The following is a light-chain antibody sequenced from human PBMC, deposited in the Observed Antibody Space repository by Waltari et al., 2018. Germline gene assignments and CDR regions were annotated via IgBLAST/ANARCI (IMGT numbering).Light chain of an antibody. CDR2: DVS. CDR3: QQLNSYPSVT. CDR1: QSIGRK. V-gene: IGKV1-5*01. Sequence: IQMTQSPSTLSASVGDRVTITCRASQSIGRKLAWYRQKPGKAPNLLIYDVSSFESGVPSRFTGSGSGTEFTLTISNLQPDDFATYYCQQLNSYPSVTFGQGTRLEVK. J-gene: IGKJ5*01.